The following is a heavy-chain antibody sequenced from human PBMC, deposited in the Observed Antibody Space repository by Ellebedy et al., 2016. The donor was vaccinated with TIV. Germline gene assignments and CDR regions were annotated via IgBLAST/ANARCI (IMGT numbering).Heavy chain of an antibody. J-gene: IGHJ5*02. CDR2: IKAGNGNT. D-gene: IGHD6-19*01. Sequence: ASVKVSCKASGYSFISHSIHWLRQAPGQSLEWMGWIKAGNGNTRYSQMFQGRVTFTRDTSASTVYMELRTLTSEDTGVYYCAREITAAGNRWFGPWGQGTLVTVSS. V-gene: IGHV1-3*01. CDR3: AREITAAGNRWFGP. CDR1: GYSFISHS.